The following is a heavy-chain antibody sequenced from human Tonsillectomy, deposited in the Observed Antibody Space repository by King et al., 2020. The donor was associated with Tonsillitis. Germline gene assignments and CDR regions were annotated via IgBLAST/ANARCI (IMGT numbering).Heavy chain of an antibody. D-gene: IGHD3-22*01. Sequence: VQLVESGGGLVQPGGSLRLSCAASGFTFSTYWMTWVRQAPGKGLEWVAIIKQDGSENYYVDSVKGRFTISRDNAKNSLYLQMNSLRAEDTAVYYCASYYDSSGSSGFDYWGQGTLVTVSS. CDR1: GFTFSTYW. J-gene: IGHJ4*02. CDR3: ASYYDSSGSSGFDY. V-gene: IGHV3-7*01. CDR2: IKQDGSEN.